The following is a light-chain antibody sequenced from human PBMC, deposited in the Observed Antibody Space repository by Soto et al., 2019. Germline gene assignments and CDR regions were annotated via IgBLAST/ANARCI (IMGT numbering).Light chain of an antibody. Sequence: AIQITQSPSSLSAFVGDRVTITCRASQDIKNDLGWYQQKPGQAPKLLIYASSNLHSGVPSRFSGSGAGTDFAFTITSLQHDDVGSYYCQHMRTFGQGTKVDIK. V-gene: IGKV1-6*02. CDR3: QHMRT. J-gene: IGKJ1*01. CDR2: ASS. CDR1: QDIKND.